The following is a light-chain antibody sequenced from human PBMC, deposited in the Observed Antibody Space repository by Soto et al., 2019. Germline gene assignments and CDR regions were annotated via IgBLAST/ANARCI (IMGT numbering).Light chain of an antibody. CDR1: QNVNSD. CDR2: GAS. CDR3: QQYNNWPLWT. Sequence: VMTQSPATLSVSPGERATLSCRATQNVNSDLAWYQQKPGQAPRLLIYGASTRATGIPARFSGSGSGTEFTLTISSLQSEDFAVYYCQQYNNWPLWTFGQGTKV. V-gene: IGKV3-15*01. J-gene: IGKJ1*01.